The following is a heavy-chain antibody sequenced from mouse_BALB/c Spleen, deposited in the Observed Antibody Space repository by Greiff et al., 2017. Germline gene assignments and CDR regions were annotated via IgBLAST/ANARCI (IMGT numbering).Heavy chain of an antibody. J-gene: IGHJ2*01. Sequence: VQLQQSGPQLVRPGASVKISCKASGYSFTSYWMHWVKQRPGQGLEWIGMIDPSDSETRLNQKFKDKATLTVDKSSSTAYMQLSSPTSEDSAVYYCGRTLYGPRDYWGQGTTLTVSS. D-gene: IGHD1-2*01. CDR1: GYSFTSYW. V-gene: IGHV1S127*01. CDR2: IDPSDSET. CDR3: GRTLYGPRDY.